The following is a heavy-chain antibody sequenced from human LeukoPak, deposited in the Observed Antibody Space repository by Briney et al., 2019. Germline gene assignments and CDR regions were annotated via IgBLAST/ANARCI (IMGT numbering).Heavy chain of an antibody. CDR3: ARKARNYDILTGPYYFDY. CDR2: ISGSGGST. D-gene: IGHD3-9*01. V-gene: IGHV3-23*01. J-gene: IGHJ4*02. CDR1: GFTFSSYA. Sequence: GGSLRLSCAASGFTFSSYAMSWVRQAPGKGLEWVSAISGSGGSTYYADSVKGRFTISRDDSKNTLYLQMNSLRAEDTAVYYCARKARNYDILTGPYYFDYWGQGTLVTVSS.